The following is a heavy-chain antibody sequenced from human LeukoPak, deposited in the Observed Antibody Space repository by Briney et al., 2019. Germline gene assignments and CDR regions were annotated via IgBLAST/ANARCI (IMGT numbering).Heavy chain of an antibody. Sequence: GGSLRLSCAASGFTFSSYTMSWVRQAPGKGLEWVSTITTSDGNTYYADSVKGRFTISRDNAKNSLYLRMTSLRAEDTAVYYCARDPGRTGFDYWGQGTLVTVSS. J-gene: IGHJ4*02. CDR3: ARDPGRTGFDY. CDR2: ITTSDGNT. D-gene: IGHD1/OR15-1a*01. V-gene: IGHV3-21*04. CDR1: GFTFSSYT.